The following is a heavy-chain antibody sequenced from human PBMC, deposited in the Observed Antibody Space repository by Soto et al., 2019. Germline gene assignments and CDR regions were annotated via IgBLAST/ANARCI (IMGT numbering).Heavy chain of an antibody. J-gene: IGHJ5*02. CDR2: IIPIFGTA. V-gene: IGHV1-69*06. Sequence: QVQLVQSGAEVKKPGSSVKVSCKASGGTFSSYAISWVRQAPGQGLEWMGGIIPIFGTANYAQKFQGRVTITADKSTRTAYMELSSLRSEDTAVYYCARLSGYCSSTSCSTNWFDPWGQGTLVTVSS. CDR3: ARLSGYCSSTSCSTNWFDP. D-gene: IGHD2-2*01. CDR1: GGTFSSYA.